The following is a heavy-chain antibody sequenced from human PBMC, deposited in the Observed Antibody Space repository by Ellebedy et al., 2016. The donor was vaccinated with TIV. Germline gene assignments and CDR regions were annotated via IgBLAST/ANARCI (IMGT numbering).Heavy chain of an antibody. Sequence: GESLKISCAASGFTFSSYGMHWVRQAPGKGLEWVAVIWYDGSNKYYADSVKGRFTISRDNSKNTLYLQMNSLRAEDTAVYYCARAVRDYGDPFGYYYYGMDVWGQGTTVTVSS. D-gene: IGHD4-17*01. CDR2: IWYDGSNK. V-gene: IGHV3-33*08. CDR1: GFTFSSYG. CDR3: ARAVRDYGDPFGYYYYGMDV. J-gene: IGHJ6*02.